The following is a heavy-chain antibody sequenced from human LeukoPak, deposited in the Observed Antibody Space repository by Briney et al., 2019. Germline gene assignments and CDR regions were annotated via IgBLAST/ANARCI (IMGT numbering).Heavy chain of an antibody. V-gene: IGHV3-7*03. CDR1: GFSFSTSW. D-gene: IGHD4-17*01. J-gene: IGHJ4*02. CDR3: AKVWLGHGDLYDY. CDR2: MNVDGSQK. Sequence: GGSLRLSCAASGFSFSTSWMTWVRQAPGKGLEWVANMNVDGSQKYPGDSVGGRFTISRDNVKNTLYLQMNSLRAEDTAVYYCAKVWLGHGDLYDYWGQGTLVTVSS.